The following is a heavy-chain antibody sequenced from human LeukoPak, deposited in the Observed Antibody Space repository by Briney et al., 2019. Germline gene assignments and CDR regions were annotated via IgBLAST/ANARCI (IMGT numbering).Heavy chain of an antibody. CDR3: ARGGAVGCYISGY. CDR1: GYTFTSYY. V-gene: IGHV1-46*01. D-gene: IGHD2-2*02. CDR2: INPSGGST. Sequence: GASVKVSCKXSGYTFTSYYMHWVRQAPGQGLEWMGIINPSGGSTSYSQKFQGRVTMTRDTSTSTVYMELSSLRSEDTAVYCCARGGAVGCYISGYWGQGTLVTVSS. J-gene: IGHJ4*02.